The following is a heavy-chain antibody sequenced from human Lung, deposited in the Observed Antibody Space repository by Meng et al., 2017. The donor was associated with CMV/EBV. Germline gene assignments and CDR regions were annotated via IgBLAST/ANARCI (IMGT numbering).Heavy chain of an antibody. J-gene: IGHJ4*02. D-gene: IGHD3-3*01. CDR2: INPYSGDT. CDR1: GYTFTDFY. CDR3: ARGPSASVWSGYHEY. Sequence: ASVKVSCKASGYTFTDFYIHWVRLAPGQGLEWMGRINPYSGDTHFAQNFQGRVTMTRDTSISTAYMELTSLKSDDTAIYYCARGPSASVWSGYHEYWGQGALVTVSS. V-gene: IGHV1-2*02.